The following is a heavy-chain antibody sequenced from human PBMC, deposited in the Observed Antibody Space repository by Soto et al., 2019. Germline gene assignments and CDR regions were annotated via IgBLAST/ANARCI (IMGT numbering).Heavy chain of an antibody. CDR2: IKQDGSEK. J-gene: IGHJ4*02. Sequence: EVQLVESGGGLVQPGGSLRLSCAASGLTFSNYWMNWVRQAPGKGLEWVANIKQDGSEKYYVDSVKGRFIISRDNAKNSLYLQMNSLRAEDTAVYYCARVRWAVVPFDYCGQGTLVTVSS. CDR3: ARVRWAVVPFDY. CDR1: GLTFSNYW. V-gene: IGHV3-7*03. D-gene: IGHD2-15*01.